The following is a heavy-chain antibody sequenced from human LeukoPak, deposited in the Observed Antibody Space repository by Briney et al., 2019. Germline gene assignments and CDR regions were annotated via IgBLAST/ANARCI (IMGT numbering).Heavy chain of an antibody. CDR1: GFTFSSYA. V-gene: IGHV3-23*01. CDR3: AKADILTGYVQLSYYFDY. CDR2: ISGSGGST. J-gene: IGHJ4*02. D-gene: IGHD3-9*01. Sequence: GGSLRLSCAASGFTFSSYAMSWVRQAPGKGLEWVSAISGSGGSTYYADSVKGRFTIFRDNSKNTLYLQMNSLRAEDTAVYYCAKADILTGYVQLSYYFDYWGQGTLVTVSS.